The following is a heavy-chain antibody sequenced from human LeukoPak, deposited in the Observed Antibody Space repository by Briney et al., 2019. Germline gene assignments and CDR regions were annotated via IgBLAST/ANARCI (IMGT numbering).Heavy chain of an antibody. CDR3: ARGMYYDILTGPLGFDY. J-gene: IGHJ4*02. D-gene: IGHD3-9*01. V-gene: IGHV3-21*01. Sequence: KAGGSLRLSCAASGFTFSSYSMNWVRQAPGKGLEWVSSISSSSSYIYYADSVKGRFTISRDNAKNTVYLQMNSLRAEDTAVYYCARGMYYDILTGPLGFDYWGQGTLVTVSS. CDR2: ISSSSSYI. CDR1: GFTFSSYS.